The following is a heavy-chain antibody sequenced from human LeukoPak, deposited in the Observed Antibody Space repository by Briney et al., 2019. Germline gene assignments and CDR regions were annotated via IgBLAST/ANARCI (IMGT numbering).Heavy chain of an antibody. J-gene: IGHJ3*02. V-gene: IGHV4-31*03. CDR1: GGSVSSRGYY. CDR2: ISDSGYT. Sequence: PSQTLSLTCSVSGGSVSSRGYYWSWIRQHPGKGLEWVGYISDSGYTYYNPSLKSRVTMSLDTSKNQFSLKLTSVTTADTAVYYCARDGYPGMGAFDIWGRGTMVTVSS. CDR3: ARDGYPGMGAFDI. D-gene: IGHD5-18*01.